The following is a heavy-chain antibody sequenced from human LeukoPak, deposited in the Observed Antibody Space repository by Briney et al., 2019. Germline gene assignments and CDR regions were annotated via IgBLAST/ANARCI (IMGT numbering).Heavy chain of an antibody. CDR2: ISSSGSSI. V-gene: IGHV3-48*04. J-gene: IGHJ4*02. CDR3: ARDGGVAVAYDY. Sequence: GGSPRLSCVGSGFTFSNSGMNWVRQVPGKGLEWVAFISSSGSSIYYADSVKGRFTISRDNAKKSLDLQMNSVRAEDTALYYCARDGGVAVAYDYWGQGTLVTVS. D-gene: IGHD6-19*01. CDR1: GFTFSNSG.